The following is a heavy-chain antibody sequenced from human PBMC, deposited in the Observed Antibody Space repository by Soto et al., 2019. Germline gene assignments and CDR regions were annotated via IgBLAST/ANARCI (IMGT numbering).Heavy chain of an antibody. CDR3: ARDDLLLGYWSNGVCYGGYYHGMDV. CDR1: GYTLTEFS. CDR2: FDPEDCET. D-gene: IGHD2-8*01. V-gene: IGHV1-24*01. Sequence: ASVKVSCKVSGYTLTEFSMHWVRQAPGKGLEWMGGFDPEDCETISAQKFQGRVTMTEDTSTDTASMELSSLRSEDTAVYYCARDDLLLGYWSNGVCYGGYYHGMDVWGEGTTVTVSS. J-gene: IGHJ6*04.